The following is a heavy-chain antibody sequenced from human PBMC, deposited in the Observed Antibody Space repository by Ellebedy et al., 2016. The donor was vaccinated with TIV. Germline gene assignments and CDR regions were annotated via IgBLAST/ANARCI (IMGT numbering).Heavy chain of an antibody. V-gene: IGHV3-11*06. CDR2: ISSSSSYT. CDR3: ARDLPLSSSWPVGMDV. Sequence: PGGSLRLSCAASGFTFSDYYMSWIRQAPGKGLEWVSYISSSSSYTNYADSVKGRFTISRDNAKNSLYLQMNSLRAEDTAVYYCARDLPLSSSWPVGMDVWGQGTTVTVSS. D-gene: IGHD6-13*01. J-gene: IGHJ6*02. CDR1: GFTFSDYY.